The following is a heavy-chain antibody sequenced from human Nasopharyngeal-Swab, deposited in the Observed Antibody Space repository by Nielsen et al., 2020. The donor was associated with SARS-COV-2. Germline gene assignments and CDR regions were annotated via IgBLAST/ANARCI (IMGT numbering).Heavy chain of an antibody. CDR2: ISGSGDNT. V-gene: IGHV3-23*01. CDR1: GFTFSTYA. D-gene: IGHD6-13*01. CDR3: AKGVPGIAAAGTGYFQH. J-gene: IGHJ1*01. Sequence: GESLKISCAASGFTFSTYAMSWVRQAPGKGLEWVAGISGSGDNTYYADSVKGRFTISRDNSKNTRELHMNSLRDEDTAVYYCAKGVPGIAAAGTGYFQHWCQGTLVTVSS.